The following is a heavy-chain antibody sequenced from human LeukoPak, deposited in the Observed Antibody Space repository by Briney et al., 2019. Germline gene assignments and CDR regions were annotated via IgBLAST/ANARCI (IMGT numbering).Heavy chain of an antibody. D-gene: IGHD1/OR15-1a*01. CDR1: GFTFNSYV. CDR3: ARTERFAS. Sequence: PGGSLRLSCVVSGFTFNSYVMTWVRQAPGKGLQWVSAISGSGNGTVYADSVKGRFTISRDSSKNTLYLQMNSLRADDTAVYYCARTERFASWGRGTLVTVSS. CDR2: ISGSGNGT. V-gene: IGHV3-23*01. J-gene: IGHJ4*02.